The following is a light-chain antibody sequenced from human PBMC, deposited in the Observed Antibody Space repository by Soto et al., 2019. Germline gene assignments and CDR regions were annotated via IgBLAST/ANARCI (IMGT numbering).Light chain of an antibody. Sequence: EIVLTQSPGTLSLSPGERATLSCRASQSVSSNYLAWYQQKPGQAPRLLIYGASTRATGIPDRFSGSGSGTDFTLTISRLGPEDFAVYYCQQYGSSLFTFGPGTRVDFK. V-gene: IGKV3-20*01. CDR2: GAS. CDR1: QSVSSNY. J-gene: IGKJ3*01. CDR3: QQYGSSLFT.